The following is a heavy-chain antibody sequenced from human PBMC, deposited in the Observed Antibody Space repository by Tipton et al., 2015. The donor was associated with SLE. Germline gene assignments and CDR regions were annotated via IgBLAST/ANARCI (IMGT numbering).Heavy chain of an antibody. CDR1: GGSISSYY. CDR3: ARDPGDIVVVPAAARWFDP. D-gene: IGHD2-2*01. V-gene: IGHV4-59*12. J-gene: IGHJ5*02. CDR2: IYYSGST. Sequence: TLSLTCTVSGGSISSYYWSWIRQPPGKGLEWIGSIYYSGSTYYNPSLKSRVTISVDTSKNQFSLKLSSVTAADTAVYYCARDPGDIVVVPAAARWFDPWGQGTLVTVSS.